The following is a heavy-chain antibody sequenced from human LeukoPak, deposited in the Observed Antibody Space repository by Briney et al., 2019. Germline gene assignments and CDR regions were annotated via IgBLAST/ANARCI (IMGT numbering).Heavy chain of an antibody. J-gene: IGHJ4*02. Sequence: GGSLRLSCAASGFTFSSYAMHWVRQAPGKGLEWVSLILYDGSNKYYADSVKGRFTISRDNSKNTLYLQMNNLRAEDTALYYCARGPPMYPYGSSDYHYDYFNYWGQGTLVTVSS. D-gene: IGHD3-22*01. CDR3: ARGPPMYPYGSSDYHYDYFNY. V-gene: IGHV3-30*04. CDR2: ILYDGSNK. CDR1: GFTFSSYA.